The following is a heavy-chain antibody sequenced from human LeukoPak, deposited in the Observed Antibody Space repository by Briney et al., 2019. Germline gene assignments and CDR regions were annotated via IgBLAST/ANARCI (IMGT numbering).Heavy chain of an antibody. V-gene: IGHV3-30*04. CDR3: AREGRNRIQPFDY. Sequence: TGGSLRLSCAASGFTFSSYAMHWVRQAPGKGLEWVAVISYDGSNKYYADSVKGRFTISRDNSKNTLYLQMNSLRAEDTAVYYCAREGRNRIQPFDYWGQGTLVTVSS. CDR1: GFTFSSYA. D-gene: IGHD2/OR15-2a*01. J-gene: IGHJ4*02. CDR2: ISYDGSNK.